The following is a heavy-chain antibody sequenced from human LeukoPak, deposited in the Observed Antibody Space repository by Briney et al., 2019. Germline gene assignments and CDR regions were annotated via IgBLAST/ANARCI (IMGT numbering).Heavy chain of an antibody. J-gene: IGHJ4*02. CDR2: IYYTGRT. V-gene: IGHV4-39*01. CDR3: ARGFATMVRGVVLDF. CDR1: GGSISSSSHS. Sequence: SETLSLTCTVSGGSISSSSHSWGWIRQPPGKGLEWTGSIYYTGRTYYNPSLKSRVTISVDTSKNQFSLKLSSVTAADTAVYYCARGFATMVRGVVLDFWGQGTLVTVSS. D-gene: IGHD3-10*01.